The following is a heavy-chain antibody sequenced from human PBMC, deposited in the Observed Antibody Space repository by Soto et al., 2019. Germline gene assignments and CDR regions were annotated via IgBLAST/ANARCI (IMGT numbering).Heavy chain of an antibody. J-gene: IGHJ4*02. V-gene: IGHV3-64D*08. D-gene: IGHD3-22*01. Sequence: PGGSLRLSCSASGFTFSSYAMHWVRQAPGKGLEYVSAISSNGGSTYYADSVKGRFTISRDNSKNTLYLQMSSLRAEDTAVYYCVIEFPITMIVVVPYWGQGPLVTVSS. CDR3: VIEFPITMIVVVPY. CDR2: ISSNGGST. CDR1: GFTFSSYA.